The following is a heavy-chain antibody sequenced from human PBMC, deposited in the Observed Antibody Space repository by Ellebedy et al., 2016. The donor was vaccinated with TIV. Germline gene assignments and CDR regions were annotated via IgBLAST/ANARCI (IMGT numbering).Heavy chain of an antibody. CDR3: ARDKSPTMIALDY. CDR2: IWFDGSYK. Sequence: PGGSLRLSCAASGFTFSSFGMHWVRQAPGKGLEWVAVIWFDGSYKYSADSVKGRFTVSRDNSKNTLYLQMNSLRSEDTAVYNCARDKSPTMIALDYWGQGTLVTFSS. CDR1: GFTFSSFG. J-gene: IGHJ4*02. D-gene: IGHD3-22*01. V-gene: IGHV3-33*01.